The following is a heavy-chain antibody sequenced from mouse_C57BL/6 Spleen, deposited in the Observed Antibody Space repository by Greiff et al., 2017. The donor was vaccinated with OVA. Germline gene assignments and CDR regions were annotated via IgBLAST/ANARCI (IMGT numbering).Heavy chain of an antibody. J-gene: IGHJ2*01. CDR1: GFTFSDYG. D-gene: IGHD1-1*01. V-gene: IGHV5-17*01. Sequence: DVMPVESGGGLVKPGGSLKLSCAASGFTFSDYGMHWVRQAPEKGLEWVAYISSGSSTIYYADTVKGRFTISRDNAKNTLFLQMTSLRSEDTAMYYCARPGTTVVADYFDYWGQGTTLTVSS. CDR3: ARPGTTVVADYFDY. CDR2: ISSGSSTI.